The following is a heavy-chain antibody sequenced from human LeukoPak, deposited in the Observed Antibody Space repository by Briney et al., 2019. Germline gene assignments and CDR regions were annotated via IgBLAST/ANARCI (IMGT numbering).Heavy chain of an antibody. J-gene: IGHJ5*01. CDR3: ARLSGIYCDRGSCFDYFDS. CDR1: GYSISSGYY. Sequence: SETLSLTCTVSGYSISSGYYWGWIRQPPGKGLERIGTIYHSGSTYYNPSLKSRVTVSVDTSKNQFSLRLTSVTAADTAVYYCARLSGIYCDRGSCFDYFDSWGQGTLVTVSS. D-gene: IGHD2-15*01. CDR2: IYHSGST. V-gene: IGHV4-38-2*02.